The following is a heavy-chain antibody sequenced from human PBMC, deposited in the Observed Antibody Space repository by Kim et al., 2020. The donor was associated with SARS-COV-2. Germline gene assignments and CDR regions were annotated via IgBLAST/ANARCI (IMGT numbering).Heavy chain of an antibody. V-gene: IGHV3-23*01. CDR2: ISGSGGST. CDR1: GFTFSSYA. Sequence: GGSLRLSCAASGFTFSSYAMSWVHQAPGKGLEWVSAISGSGGSTYYADSVKGRFTISRDNSKNTLYLQMNSLRAEDTAVYYCAKNWGYYGSGSYYYYYYGMDVWGQGTTVTVSS. J-gene: IGHJ6*02. D-gene: IGHD3-10*01. CDR3: AKNWGYYGSGSYYYYYYGMDV.